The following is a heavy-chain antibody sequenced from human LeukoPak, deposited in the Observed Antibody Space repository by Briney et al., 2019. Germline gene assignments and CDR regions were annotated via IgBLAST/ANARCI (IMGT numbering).Heavy chain of an antibody. J-gene: IGHJ3*02. Sequence: SETLSLTCTVSGGSIRSYYWSWIRQPAGKGLEWIGRIYTTGSTNYNPSLKSRVTISVDTSKNQFSLKLSSVTAADTAVYYCARDSWGACSTSCYSSASDIWGQGTMVTVSS. D-gene: IGHD2-2*02. V-gene: IGHV4-4*07. CDR1: GGSIRSYY. CDR3: ARDSWGACSTSCYSSASDI. CDR2: IYTTGST.